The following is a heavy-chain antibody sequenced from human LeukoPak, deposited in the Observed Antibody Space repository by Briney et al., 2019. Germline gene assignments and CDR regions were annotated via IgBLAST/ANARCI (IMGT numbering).Heavy chain of an antibody. Sequence: PSETLSLTCTVSGGSISSYYWSWIRQPPGKGLEWIGYIYYSGTTNYNPSLKSRVTISVDTSKNQFSLKLSSVTAADTAVYYCARRRITMVRGVIYDYWGQGTLVTVSS. CDR1: GGSISSYY. J-gene: IGHJ4*02. V-gene: IGHV4-59*12. CDR3: ARRRITMVRGVIYDY. D-gene: IGHD3-10*01. CDR2: IYYSGTT.